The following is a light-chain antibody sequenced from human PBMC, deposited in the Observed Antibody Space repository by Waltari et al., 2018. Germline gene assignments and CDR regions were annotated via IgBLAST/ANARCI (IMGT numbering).Light chain of an antibody. Sequence: YELTQTPSVAGSPGQTAKTTCSGEALPKQPVYWYQKKPGQAPVLVILKDTERPAEVPERFSGSTSGTRVTLAISGAQAEDEADYYCQSVDSTGSYVVFGGGTKLTVL. CDR3: QSVDSTGSYVV. CDR1: ALPKQP. V-gene: IGLV3-25*03. CDR2: KDT. J-gene: IGLJ2*01.